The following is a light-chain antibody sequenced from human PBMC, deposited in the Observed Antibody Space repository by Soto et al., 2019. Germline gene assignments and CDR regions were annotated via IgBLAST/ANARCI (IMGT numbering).Light chain of an antibody. CDR2: GAS. J-gene: IGKJ4*01. CDR3: QQYDSSPLT. Sequence: EIVLTQSPGTLSLSPGERATLSCRASQSVSSSYLAWYQQKPGQAPRLLIYGASSRATGIPDRFSGSGSGTDFPLTISRVEHEDFAVYYCQQYDSSPLTFGGGTKVEIK. CDR1: QSVSSSY. V-gene: IGKV3-20*01.